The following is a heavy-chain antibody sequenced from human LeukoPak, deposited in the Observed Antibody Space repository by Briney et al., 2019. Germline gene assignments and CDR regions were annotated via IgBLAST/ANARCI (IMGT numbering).Heavy chain of an antibody. CDR3: ATDLGMWLDSSGNDY. CDR1: GGTFSSYA. Sequence: GASVKVSCKASGGTFSSYAISWVRQAPGQGLEWMGGIIPIFGTANYAQKFQGRVTITADKSTSTAYMELSSLRSEDTAVYYCATDLGMWLDSSGNDYWSQGTLVTVSS. J-gene: IGHJ4*02. V-gene: IGHV1-69*06. CDR2: IIPIFGTA. D-gene: IGHD3-22*01.